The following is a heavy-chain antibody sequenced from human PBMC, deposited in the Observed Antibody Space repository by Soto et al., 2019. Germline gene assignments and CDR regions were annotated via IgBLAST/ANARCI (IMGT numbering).Heavy chain of an antibody. V-gene: IGHV4-59*01. J-gene: IGHJ6*02. CDR1: GGSISSYY. CDR3: ASSRYSGLAHYYGMDV. CDR2: IYYSGST. Sequence: QVQLQESGPGLVKPSETLSLTCTVSGGSISSYYWSWIRQPPGKGLEWIGYIYYSGSTNYNPSLNSRVTILVDTSKNQFSLKLSSVTASDTAVYYCASSRYSGLAHYYGMDVWGQGTTVTVSS. D-gene: IGHD5-12*01.